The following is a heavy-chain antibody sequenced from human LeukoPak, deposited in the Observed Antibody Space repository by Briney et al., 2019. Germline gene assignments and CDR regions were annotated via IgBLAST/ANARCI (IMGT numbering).Heavy chain of an antibody. J-gene: IGHJ5*02. CDR3: ARDRGSYYDRYNWFDP. V-gene: IGHV1-18*01. CDR1: GYTFTSYG. CDR2: ISAYNGNT. Sequence: ASVKVSCKASGYTFTSYGISWVRQAPGQGLEWMGWISAYNGNTNYAQKFQGRVTMTRNTSISTAYMELSSLRSEDTAVYYCARDRGSYYDRYNWFDPWGQGTLVTVSS. D-gene: IGHD1-26*01.